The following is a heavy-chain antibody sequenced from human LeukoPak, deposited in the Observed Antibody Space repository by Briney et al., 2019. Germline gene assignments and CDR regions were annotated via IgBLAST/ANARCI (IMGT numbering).Heavy chain of an antibody. Sequence: SETLSLTCTVSGGSITSDGYLWSWIRQHPGKGLEWIGDIYYTGNTKYNPSLKSRLTISVDTSKNQFSLRLTSVTAADTAVYHCARLSYYYYGMDVWGQGTTVTVSS. CDR3: ARLSYYYYGMDV. J-gene: IGHJ6*02. CDR2: IYYTGNT. V-gene: IGHV4-31*03. CDR1: GGSITSDGYL.